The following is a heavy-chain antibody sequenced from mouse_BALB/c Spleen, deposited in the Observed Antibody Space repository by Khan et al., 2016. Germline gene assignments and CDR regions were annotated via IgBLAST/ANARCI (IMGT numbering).Heavy chain of an antibody. CDR3: ARSPYDYDVGFAY. J-gene: IGHJ3*01. Sequence: VQLQQPGAELVKPGASVKLSCTASGFNIKDTYMHWVKQRPEQGLEWNGRIDPANGNTKYDPKFQGKATITADTSSNTAYLQLSSLTSEDTAVYYCARSPYDYDVGFAYWGQGTLVTVSA. CDR2: IDPANGNT. CDR1: GFNIKDTY. V-gene: IGHV14-3*02. D-gene: IGHD2-4*01.